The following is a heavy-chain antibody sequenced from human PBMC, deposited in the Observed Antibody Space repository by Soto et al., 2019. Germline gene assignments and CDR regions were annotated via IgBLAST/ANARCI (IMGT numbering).Heavy chain of an antibody. V-gene: IGHV4-34*01. CDR2: INHSGST. CDR1: GGSFSGYY. CDR3: AREDVEMATIYGH. Sequence: SETLSLTCAVYGGSFSGYYWSWIRQPPGKGLEWIGEINHSGSTNYNPSLKSRVTISVDTSKNQFSLKLSSVTAADTAVYYCAREDVEMATIYGHWGQGTLVTVSS. D-gene: IGHD5-12*01. J-gene: IGHJ4*02.